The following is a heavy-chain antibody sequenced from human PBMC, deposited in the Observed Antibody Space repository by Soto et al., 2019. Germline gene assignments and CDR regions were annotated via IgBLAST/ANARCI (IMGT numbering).Heavy chain of an antibody. CDR1: GGSFSRYY. CDR3: ASTEYYCDY. D-gene: IGHD4-17*01. V-gene: IGHV4-34*01. CDR2: INHSGST. J-gene: IGHJ4*02. Sequence: SETLSLTCSVYGGSFSRYYWIWIRQPPGRGLEWIGEINHSGSTNYNPSLKSRVTISVDTSKNQFSLKLSSVTAADTAVYYCASTEYYCDYWGQGTMVTVSS.